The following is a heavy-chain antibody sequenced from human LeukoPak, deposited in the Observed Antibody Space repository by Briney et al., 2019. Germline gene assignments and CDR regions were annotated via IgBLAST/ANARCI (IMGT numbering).Heavy chain of an antibody. Sequence: PSETLSLTCSVSGDSISTSSYYWGWIRQPPGKGLEWIGTIYYSGSTNYNPSLKSRVTMSVDTSKNQFSLKLSSVTAADTAVYYCARGRGIAVAGTGNWFDPWGQGTLVTVSS. CDR3: ARGRGIAVAGTGNWFDP. D-gene: IGHD6-19*01. J-gene: IGHJ5*02. V-gene: IGHV4-39*07. CDR1: GDSISTSSYY. CDR2: IYYSGST.